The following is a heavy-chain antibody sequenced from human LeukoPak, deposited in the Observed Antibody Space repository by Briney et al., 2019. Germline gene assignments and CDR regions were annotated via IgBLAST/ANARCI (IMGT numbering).Heavy chain of an antibody. D-gene: IGHD3-10*01. Sequence: SETLSLTCTVSGGSISSGDYYWSWIRQPPGKGLEWIGYIYYSGSTYYNPFLKSRVTISVDTSKNQFSLKLSSVTAADTAVYYCARALGWFGELFSWFDPWGQGTLVTVSS. CDR2: IYYSGST. V-gene: IGHV4-30-4*01. J-gene: IGHJ5*02. CDR3: ARALGWFGELFSWFDP. CDR1: GGSISSGDYY.